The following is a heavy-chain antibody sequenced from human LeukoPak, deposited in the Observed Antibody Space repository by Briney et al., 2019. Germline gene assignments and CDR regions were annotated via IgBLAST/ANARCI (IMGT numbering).Heavy chain of an antibody. D-gene: IGHD6-13*01. Sequence: SETLSLTCAVYGGSFSGYYWSWIRQPPGKGLERIGEINHSGSTNYNPSLKSRVTISVDTSKNQFSLKLSSVTAADTAVYYCARDFRVATAGTESYYYYGMDVWGQGTTVTVSS. CDR1: GGSFSGYY. V-gene: IGHV4-34*01. J-gene: IGHJ6*02. CDR3: ARDFRVATAGTESYYYYGMDV. CDR2: INHSGST.